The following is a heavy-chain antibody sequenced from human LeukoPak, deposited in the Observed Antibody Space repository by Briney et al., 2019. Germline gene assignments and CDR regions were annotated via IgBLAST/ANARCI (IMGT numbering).Heavy chain of an antibody. V-gene: IGHV3-21*01. Sequence: GGSLRLSCAASGFTFSSYSMNWVRQAPGKGLEWVSSISSSSSYIYYADSVKGRFTISRDNARNSLYLQMNSLRAEDTAVYYCARDYCSGGSCYLNVNWFDPWGQGTLVTVSS. CDR2: ISSSSSYI. CDR1: GFTFSSYS. D-gene: IGHD2-15*01. J-gene: IGHJ5*02. CDR3: ARDYCSGGSCYLNVNWFDP.